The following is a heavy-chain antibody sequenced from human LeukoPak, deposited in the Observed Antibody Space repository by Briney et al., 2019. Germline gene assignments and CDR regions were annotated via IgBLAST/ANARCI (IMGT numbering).Heavy chain of an antibody. CDR3: AKGVRITMVRGAFDI. V-gene: IGHV3-7*03. CDR1: GFTFSSYW. J-gene: IGHJ3*02. D-gene: IGHD3-10*01. CDR2: IKQDGSEK. Sequence: GGSLRLSCAASGFTFSSYWMSWVRQAPGKGLEWVANIKQDGSEKYYVDSVKGRFTISRDNAKNSLYLQMNSLRAEDTALYYCAKGVRITMVRGAFDIWGQGTMVTVSS.